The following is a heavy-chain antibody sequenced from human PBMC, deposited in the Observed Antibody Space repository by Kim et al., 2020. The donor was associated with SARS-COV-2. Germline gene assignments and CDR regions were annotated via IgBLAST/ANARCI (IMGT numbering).Heavy chain of an antibody. CDR1: GYSFTSYW. V-gene: IGHV5-10-1*01. Sequence: GESLKISCKGSGYSFTSYWISWVRQMPGKGLEWMGRIDPSDSYTNYSPPFQGHVTISADKSISTAYLQWSSLKASDTAMYYCARHNLWFGELKGYYYGMDVWGQGTTVTVSS. CDR2: IDPSDSYT. CDR3: ARHNLWFGELKGYYYGMDV. J-gene: IGHJ6*02. D-gene: IGHD3-10*01.